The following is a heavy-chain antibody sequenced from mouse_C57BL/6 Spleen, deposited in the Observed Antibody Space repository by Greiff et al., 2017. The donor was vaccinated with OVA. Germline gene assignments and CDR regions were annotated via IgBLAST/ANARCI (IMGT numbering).Heavy chain of an antibody. CDR3: ARKRNYDYFDD. J-gene: IGHJ2*01. CDR1: GYTFTSYW. D-gene: IGHD1-1*01. CDR2: IDPSVSFT. Sequence: VQLQQPGAELVKPGASVKLSCKASGYTFTSYWMQWVNQRPGRGLGWIGQIDPSVSFTNYNQKFKGKATLTVDTSSSTAYMQLSSLTSEDSAVYYCARKRNYDYFDDWGQGTTLTVSS. V-gene: IGHV1-50*01.